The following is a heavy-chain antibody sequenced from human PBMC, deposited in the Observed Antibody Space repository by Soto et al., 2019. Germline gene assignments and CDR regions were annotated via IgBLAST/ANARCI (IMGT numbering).Heavy chain of an antibody. D-gene: IGHD2-15*01. CDR3: ARDLVQGYYYYYGMDV. V-gene: IGHV3-7*01. J-gene: IGHJ6*02. CDR1: GFTFSSSW. CDR2: IKEDGSEK. Sequence: PGGSLRLSCAASGFTFSSSWMTWVRQAPGKGLAWVANIKEDGSEKYYVDSVKGRFTISRDNTNESLYLQMNSLRAEDTAVYYCARDLVQGYYYYYGMDVWGQGTTVTVSS.